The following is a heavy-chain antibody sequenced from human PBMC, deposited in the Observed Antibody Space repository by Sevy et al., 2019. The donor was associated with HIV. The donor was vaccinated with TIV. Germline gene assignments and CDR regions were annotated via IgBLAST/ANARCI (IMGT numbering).Heavy chain of an antibody. Sequence: GESLKTSCKGSEYDFSTYWIAWVRQMPGKGLELMGIIFPGDSDTRYSPSFQGQVTISADDSIRTSYLQWRSLKASDTAIYYCVRRGLLQRGGDYFYYGLDVWGQGTTVTVSS. D-gene: IGHD1-26*01. CDR1: EYDFSTYW. CDR2: IFPGDSDT. V-gene: IGHV5-51*01. J-gene: IGHJ6*02. CDR3: VRRGLLQRGGDYFYYGLDV.